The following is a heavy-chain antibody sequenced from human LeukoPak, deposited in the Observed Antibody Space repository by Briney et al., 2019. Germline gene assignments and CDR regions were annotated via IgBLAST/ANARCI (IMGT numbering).Heavy chain of an antibody. J-gene: IGHJ6*03. CDR2: FSAYNGNT. V-gene: IGHV1-18*01. D-gene: IGHD1-1*01. CDR3: AKDRVQLENYYMDV. CDR1: GYTFTSYG. Sequence: ASVKVSCKASGYTFTSYGISWVRQAPGQGLGGMGGFSAYNGNTNYEHTLQGRVTMTTDPSTITSSLDLRSLRSEDTAAYHCAKDRVQLENYYMDVWGKGSTVTVSS.